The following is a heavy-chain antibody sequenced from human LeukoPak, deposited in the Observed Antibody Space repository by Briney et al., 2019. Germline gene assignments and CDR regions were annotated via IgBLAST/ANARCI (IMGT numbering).Heavy chain of an antibody. CDR3: AKGVAAAGLGYFDY. D-gene: IGHD6-13*01. CDR1: GFTVSSNY. J-gene: IGHJ4*02. CDR2: IYNGGST. V-gene: IGHV3-66*01. Sequence: GGSLRLSCAASGFTVSSNYMSWVRQAPGKGLEWVSVIYNGGSTYYADSVKGRFTISRDNSKNTLYLQMNSLRAEDTAVYYCAKGVAAAGLGYFDYWGQGTLVTVSS.